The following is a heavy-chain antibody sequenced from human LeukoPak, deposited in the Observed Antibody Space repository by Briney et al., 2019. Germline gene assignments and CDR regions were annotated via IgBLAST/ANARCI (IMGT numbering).Heavy chain of an antibody. J-gene: IGHJ4*02. CDR2: INPNSGGT. Sequence: ASVKVSCKASGYTFTGYYMHWVRQAPGQGLEWMGRINPNSGGTNYAQKFQGRVTMTRDTSISTAYMELSRLRSDDTAVHYCARVKSGYSSGWYRGYIDYWGQGTLVTVSS. V-gene: IGHV1-2*06. CDR3: ARVKSGYSSGWYRGYIDY. CDR1: GYTFTGYY. D-gene: IGHD6-19*01.